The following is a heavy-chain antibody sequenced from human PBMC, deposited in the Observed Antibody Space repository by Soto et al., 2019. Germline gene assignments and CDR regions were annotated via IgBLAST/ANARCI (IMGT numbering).Heavy chain of an antibody. J-gene: IGHJ3*02. D-gene: IGHD3-3*01. CDR1: GFSLSNARMG. CDR2: IFSNDEK. V-gene: IGHV2-26*01. Sequence: QVTLKESGPVLVKPTETLTLTCTVSGFSLSNARMGVSWIRQPPGKALEWLAHIFSNDEKSYSTSLKSRLTISKDTSNSQVVLTMTNMDPVDTATYYCARSVFWSGYYDAFDIWGQGTMVTVSS. CDR3: ARSVFWSGYYDAFDI.